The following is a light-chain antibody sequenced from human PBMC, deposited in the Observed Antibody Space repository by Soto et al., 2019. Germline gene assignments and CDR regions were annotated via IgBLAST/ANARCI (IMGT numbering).Light chain of an antibody. J-gene: IGKJ2*01. CDR1: QSVSSTS. Sequence: EIVLTQSPGTLSLSPGERATLSCRASQSVSSTSLAWYQQKRGQAPRLLIYVASSRATGLPYRFSGSGSGTDFSLTISRLEPEDFAVYYCQVSGRSALYTFGQGTRLEIK. V-gene: IGKV3-20*01. CDR3: QVSGRSALYT. CDR2: VAS.